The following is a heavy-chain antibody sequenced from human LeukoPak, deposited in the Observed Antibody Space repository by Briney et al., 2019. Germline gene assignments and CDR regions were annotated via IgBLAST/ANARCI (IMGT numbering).Heavy chain of an antibody. CDR2: ISSSGDST. CDR3: VRGGIASAFDI. Sequence: GGSLRLSCAASGFTFSSYTMNWVRQAPGKGLEWVSTISSSGDSTYYAGSVRGRFTISRDNSKNTLYLQMNSLRAEDTAVYYCVRGGIASAFDIWGQGTMVTVSS. J-gene: IGHJ3*02. D-gene: IGHD6-13*01. CDR1: GFTFSSYT. V-gene: IGHV3-23*01.